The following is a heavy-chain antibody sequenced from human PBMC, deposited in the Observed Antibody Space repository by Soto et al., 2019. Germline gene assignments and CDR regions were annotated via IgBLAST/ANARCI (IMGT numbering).Heavy chain of an antibody. D-gene: IGHD5-12*01. CDR3: ARDREMATISFDY. Sequence: SVKVSCKASGGTFSSYAISWVRQAPGQGLEWMGGIIPIFGTANYAQKFQGRVTITADKSTSTAYMELSSLRSEDTAVYYCARDREMATISFDYWGQGTLVTVSS. J-gene: IGHJ4*02. V-gene: IGHV1-69*06. CDR2: IIPIFGTA. CDR1: GGTFSSYA.